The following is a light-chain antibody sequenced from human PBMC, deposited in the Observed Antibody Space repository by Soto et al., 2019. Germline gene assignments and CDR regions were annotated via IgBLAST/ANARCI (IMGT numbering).Light chain of an antibody. J-gene: IGLJ3*02. CDR2: NNH. CDR3: AAWDDNLWL. CDR1: TSNIGTNS. V-gene: IGLV1-44*01. Sequence: QSVLTQPPSASGTPGQRVTISCSGTTSNIGTNSVRWYQQVPGTAPKVLIYNNHERPSGVPDRFPGSKSGTSASLAISGLQSDDEADYYCAAWDDNLWLFGGGTKLTVL.